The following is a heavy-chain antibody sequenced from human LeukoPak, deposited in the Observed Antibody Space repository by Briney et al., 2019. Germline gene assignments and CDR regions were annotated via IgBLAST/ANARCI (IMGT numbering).Heavy chain of an antibody. Sequence: ASVKVSCKASGYTFTGYYMHWVRQAPGQGLEWMGWINPNSGGTNYAQKFQGRVTMTRDTSISTAYMELSRLRSDDTAVYYCARRIFGVVPNWFDPWGQGTLVTVSS. J-gene: IGHJ5*02. CDR1: GYTFTGYY. V-gene: IGHV1-2*02. CDR3: ARRIFGVVPNWFDP. CDR2: INPNSGGT. D-gene: IGHD3-3*01.